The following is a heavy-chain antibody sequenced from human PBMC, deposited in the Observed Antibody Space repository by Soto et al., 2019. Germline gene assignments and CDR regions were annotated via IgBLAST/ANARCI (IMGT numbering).Heavy chain of an antibody. CDR2: INHSGST. D-gene: IGHD1-26*01. Sequence: SETLSLTCTVSGGSISSYYWSWIRQPPGKGLEWIGEINHSGSTNYNPSLKSRVTISVDTSKNQFSLKLSSVTAADTAVYYCARGWYSGSYYPFDYWGQGTLVTVS. CDR1: GGSISSYY. J-gene: IGHJ4*02. V-gene: IGHV4-34*01. CDR3: ARGWYSGSYYPFDY.